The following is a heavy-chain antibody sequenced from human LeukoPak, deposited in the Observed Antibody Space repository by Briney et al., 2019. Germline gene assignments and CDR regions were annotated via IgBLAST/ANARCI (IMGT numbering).Heavy chain of an antibody. J-gene: IGHJ4*02. Sequence: GGSLRLSCAASGFTFSSYAMHWVRQAPGKGLEWVAVISYDGSNKYYADSVKGRFTISRDNSKNTLYLQMNSLRAEDTAVYYCARDLLTYYYDSSGYYYGYWGQGTLVTVSS. CDR2: ISYDGSNK. CDR3: ARDLLTYYYDSSGYYYGY. CDR1: GFTFSSYA. D-gene: IGHD3-22*01. V-gene: IGHV3-30-3*01.